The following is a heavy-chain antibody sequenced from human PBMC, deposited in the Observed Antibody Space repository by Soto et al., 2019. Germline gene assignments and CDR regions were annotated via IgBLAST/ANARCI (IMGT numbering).Heavy chain of an antibody. CDR1: GFAFDDYS. D-gene: IGHD5-12*01. CDR2: ISWDGGNV. V-gene: IGHV3-43*01. Sequence: EVQLVESGGVVVQPGGSLRLSCAASGFAFDDYSMQWVRQPPGKGLEWVSLISWDGGNVQYADSVKGRFTISRDNSENSLFLEMKNLRPEDSALYFCAKDASYSASVCLEHWGQGTLVTVSS. J-gene: IGHJ4*02. CDR3: AKDASYSASVCLEH.